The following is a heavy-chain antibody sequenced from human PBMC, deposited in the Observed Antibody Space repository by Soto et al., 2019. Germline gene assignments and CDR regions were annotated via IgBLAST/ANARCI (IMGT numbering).Heavy chain of an antibody. V-gene: IGHV3-74*01. CDR1: GFTFSSYW. D-gene: IGHD1-26*01. CDR3: ASIAYKWELFAFDI. J-gene: IGHJ3*02. Sequence: GGSLRLSCAASGFTFSSYWMHWVRQAPGKGLVWVSRINGDGSSTSYADSVKGRFTISRDNAKNTLYLQMNSLRAEDTAVYYCASIAYKWELFAFDIWGQGTMVTVSS. CDR2: INGDGSST.